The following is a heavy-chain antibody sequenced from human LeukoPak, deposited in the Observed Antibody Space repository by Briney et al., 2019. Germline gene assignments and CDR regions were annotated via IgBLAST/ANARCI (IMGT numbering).Heavy chain of an antibody. CDR1: GLTFSSYA. J-gene: IGHJ6*02. D-gene: IGHD2-15*01. CDR3: ARDSPAYRSGRSCFSGGMDV. Sequence: PGRSLRLSCAASGLTFSSYAMHWVRQAPGKRLEWVAVISYDGSNKYYADSVKGRFTFSRDNSKNTLYLQMNSLRAEDTAVYYCARDSPAYRSGRSCFSGGMDVWGPGTTVTVSS. CDR2: ISYDGSNK. V-gene: IGHV3-30-3*01.